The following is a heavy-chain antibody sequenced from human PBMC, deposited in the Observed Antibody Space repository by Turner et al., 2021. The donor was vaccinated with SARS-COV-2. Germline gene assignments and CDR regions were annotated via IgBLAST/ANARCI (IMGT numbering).Heavy chain of an antibody. CDR3: SRGDDSRKSGLL. D-gene: IGHD2-21*02. V-gene: IGHV4-34*01. CDR1: GGSFSGYY. Sequence: QVHLQQWGAGLFKPSETLSLTCAVYGGSFSGYYWTWIRQPPGKWLDWIGEIHPSGSTYYNPSLKSRVTVSQDTSKSQFSLNLSSVTAADTAVYHCSRGDDSRKSGLLWGQGTLVTVSS. J-gene: IGHJ4*02. CDR2: IHPSGST.